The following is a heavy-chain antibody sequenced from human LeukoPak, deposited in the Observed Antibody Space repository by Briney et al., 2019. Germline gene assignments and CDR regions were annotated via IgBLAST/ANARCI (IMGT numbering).Heavy chain of an antibody. Sequence: GESLKISCKASGYRFTSYWIGWVRQMPGKGLEWMGIIDPSDSETRYTPSFQGQVTISVDESLTTAYLQWSSLKASDTAMYYCARQTAMGRSGDYWGQGTLLTVSS. V-gene: IGHV5-51*01. CDR3: ARQTAMGRSGDY. D-gene: IGHD5-18*01. CDR2: IDPSDSET. CDR1: GYRFTSYW. J-gene: IGHJ4*02.